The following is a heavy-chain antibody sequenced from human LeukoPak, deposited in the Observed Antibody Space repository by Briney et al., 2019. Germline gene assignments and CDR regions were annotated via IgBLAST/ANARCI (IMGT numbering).Heavy chain of an antibody. Sequence: GGSLRLSCATSGFSFSSYAMSWVRQAPGKGLEWVSAMSSSDDGRYYAASVRGRFTISRDTSRSTLYLQMNSLRAEDAAVYYCAKAPVTSCRGAFCYPFDYWGQGPLVTVSS. D-gene: IGHD2-15*01. CDR1: GFSFSSYA. J-gene: IGHJ4*02. CDR3: AKAPVTSCRGAFCYPFDY. CDR2: MSSSDDGR. V-gene: IGHV3-23*01.